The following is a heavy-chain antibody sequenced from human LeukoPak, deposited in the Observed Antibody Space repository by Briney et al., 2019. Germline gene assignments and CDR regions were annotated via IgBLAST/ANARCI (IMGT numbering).Heavy chain of an antibody. D-gene: IGHD1-26*01. CDR3: ARGGSPPEALGDTYDS. V-gene: IGHV3-74*01. Sequence: GGSLRLSCAASGFTFSTYWMHWVRQAPGKGLVRVSRINGDGSGTINADSVKGRFTISRDNAKNTLYLQMNSLRAEDTAVYYCARGGSPPEALGDTYDSWREGTVVTVSS. CDR2: INGDGSGT. CDR1: GFTFSTYW. J-gene: IGHJ3*02.